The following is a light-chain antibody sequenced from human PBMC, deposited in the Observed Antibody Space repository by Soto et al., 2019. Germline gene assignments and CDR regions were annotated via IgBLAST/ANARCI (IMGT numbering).Light chain of an antibody. CDR3: QQYNHWPLT. V-gene: IGKV3-15*01. J-gene: IGKJ4*01. Sequence: EILLTQSPGTLSLSPGERATLSCRASQSISNSFLAWYQQKPGQAPRLLIYAASTRATGVPGRFSGSGSGTEFTLTISSLQSEDFAVYYCQQYNHWPLTFGGGTKVDIK. CDR1: QSISNSF. CDR2: AAS.